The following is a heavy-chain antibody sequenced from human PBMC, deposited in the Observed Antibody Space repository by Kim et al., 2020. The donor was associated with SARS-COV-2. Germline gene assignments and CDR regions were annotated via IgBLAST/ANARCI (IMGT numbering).Heavy chain of an antibody. D-gene: IGHD2-2*01. V-gene: IGHV3-30*18. CDR2: ISYDGSNK. J-gene: IGHJ6*02. CDR1: GFTFSSYG. CDR3: AKDIVVVPAAIRGYYYYGMDV. Sequence: GGSLRLSCAASGFTFSSYGMHWVRQAPGKGLEWVAVISYDGSNKYYADSVKGRFTISRDNSKNTLYLQMNSLRAEDTAVYYCAKDIVVVPAAIRGYYYYGMDVWGQGTTVTVSS.